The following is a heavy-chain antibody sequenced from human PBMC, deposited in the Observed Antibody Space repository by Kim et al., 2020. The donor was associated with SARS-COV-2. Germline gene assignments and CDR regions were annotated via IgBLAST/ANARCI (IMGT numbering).Heavy chain of an antibody. CDR2: T. Sequence: TNYNPSLKSRVTISVDTSKNQCSLKLSSVTAADTAVYYCARSYSSSWYSDWGQGTLVTVSS. V-gene: IGHV4-59*01. D-gene: IGHD6-13*01. J-gene: IGHJ4*02. CDR3: ARSYSSSWYSD.